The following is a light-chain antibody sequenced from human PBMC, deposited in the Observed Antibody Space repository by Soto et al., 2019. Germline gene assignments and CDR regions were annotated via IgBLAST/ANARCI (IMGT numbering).Light chain of an antibody. V-gene: IGKV1-5*01. CDR1: QTISSW. Sequence: DIQMTQSPSTLSGSVGDRVTITCRASQTISSWLAWYQQKPGKAPKLLIYAASTLQSGVPSGFSGSGSGTDFTLTISCLQSEDFATYYCQQYYSYPRTFGQGTKVDIK. CDR3: QQYYSYPRT. CDR2: AAS. J-gene: IGKJ1*01.